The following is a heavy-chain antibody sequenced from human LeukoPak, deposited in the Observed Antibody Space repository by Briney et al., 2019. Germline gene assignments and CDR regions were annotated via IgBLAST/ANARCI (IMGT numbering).Heavy chain of an antibody. J-gene: IGHJ4*02. CDR3: AREPGSYLRTGFDY. CDR1: GGSISSYY. CDR2: IYYSGST. V-gene: IGHV4-59*12. Sequence: SETLSLTCTVSGGSISSYYWSWIRQPPGKGLEWIGYIYYSGSTNYNPSLKSRVTISVDTSKNQFSLKLSSVTAADTAVYYCAREPGSYLRTGFDYWGQGTLVTVSS. D-gene: IGHD1-26*01.